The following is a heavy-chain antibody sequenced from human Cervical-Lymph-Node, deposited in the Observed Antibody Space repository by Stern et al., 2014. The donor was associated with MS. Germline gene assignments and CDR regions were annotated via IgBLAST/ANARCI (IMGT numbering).Heavy chain of an antibody. CDR3: ARADGDYGTVAFDI. J-gene: IGHJ3*02. D-gene: IGHD4-17*01. V-gene: IGHV4-59*01. Sequence: QVQLQESGPGLVKPSETLSLTCTVSGGSISSYYWSWIRQPPGKGLEWIGYIYYSGSTNYNPSLKSRVTISVDTSKNQFSLKLSSVTAADTAVYYCARADGDYGTVAFDIWGQGTMVTVSS. CDR1: GGSISSYY. CDR2: IYYSGST.